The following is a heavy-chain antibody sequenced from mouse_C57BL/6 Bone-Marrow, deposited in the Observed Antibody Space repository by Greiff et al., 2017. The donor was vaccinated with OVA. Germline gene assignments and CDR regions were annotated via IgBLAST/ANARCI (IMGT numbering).Heavy chain of an antibody. V-gene: IGHV1-19*01. Sequence: EVQLQQSGPVLVKPGASVKMSCKASGYTFTDYYMNWVKQSHGKSLEWIGVINPYNGGTSYNPKFKGKATLTVYKSSSTAYMELNSLTSEDSAVYYCARTNYLDYWGQGTTLTVSS. CDR3: ARTNYLDY. CDR1: GYTFTDYY. CDR2: INPYNGGT. J-gene: IGHJ2*01.